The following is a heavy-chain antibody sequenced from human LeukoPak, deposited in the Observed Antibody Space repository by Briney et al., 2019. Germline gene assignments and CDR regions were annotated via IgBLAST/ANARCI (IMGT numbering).Heavy chain of an antibody. CDR3: AREGGGIVVVPAARPLTDYYYYGMDV. D-gene: IGHD2-2*02. Sequence: GGSLRLSCAASGFTFSSYGMHWVRQAPGKGLEWVAVIWYDGSNKYYADSVKGRFTIPRDNSKNTLYLQMNSLRAEDTAVYYCAREGGGIVVVPAARPLTDYYYYGMDVWGQGTTVTVSS. V-gene: IGHV3-33*01. J-gene: IGHJ6*02. CDR1: GFTFSSYG. CDR2: IWYDGSNK.